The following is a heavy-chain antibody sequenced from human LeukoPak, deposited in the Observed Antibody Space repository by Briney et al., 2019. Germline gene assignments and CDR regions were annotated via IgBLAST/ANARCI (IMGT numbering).Heavy chain of an antibody. Sequence: ASVKVSCKASGYTLSGYYIHWVRQAPGQGLEWMGWINPNSGGTNYAQKFQGRVTMTRATPISTAYTELSRLRSDDTAVYYCATVGFRDNFDYWGQGTLVTVSS. D-gene: IGHD3-10*01. CDR3: ATVGFRDNFDY. CDR1: GYTLSGYY. CDR2: INPNSGGT. V-gene: IGHV1-2*02. J-gene: IGHJ4*02.